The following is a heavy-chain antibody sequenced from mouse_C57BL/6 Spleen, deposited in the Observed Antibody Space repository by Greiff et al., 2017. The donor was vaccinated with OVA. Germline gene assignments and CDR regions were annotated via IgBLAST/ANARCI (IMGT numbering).Heavy chain of an antibody. CDR3: ALDSSGYVWFAY. D-gene: IGHD3-2*02. Sequence: VQLQQPGAELVMPGASVKLSCKASGYTFTSYWMHWVKQRPGQGLEWIGEIDPSDSYTNYNQKFKGKSTLTVDKSSSTAYMQLSSLTSEDSAVYYCALDSSGYVWFAYWGQGTLVTVSA. J-gene: IGHJ3*01. CDR2: IDPSDSYT. V-gene: IGHV1-69*01. CDR1: GYTFTSYW.